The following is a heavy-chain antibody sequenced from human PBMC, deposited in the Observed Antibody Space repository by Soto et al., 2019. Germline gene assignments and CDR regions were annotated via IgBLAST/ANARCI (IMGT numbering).Heavy chain of an antibody. CDR3: ARGDGDYHDGNGYLGRH. V-gene: IGHV3-23*01. Sequence: PGGSLRLSCAASGFTFSSYAMSWVRQAPGKGLEWVSAISGSGGSTYYADSVKGRFTISRDNAKNTLYLLMNSLSTEDTAVYYCARGDGDYHDGNGYLGRHRGQRTPVTVSS. J-gene: IGHJ4*02. CDR2: ISGSGGST. CDR1: GFTFSSYA. D-gene: IGHD3-22*01.